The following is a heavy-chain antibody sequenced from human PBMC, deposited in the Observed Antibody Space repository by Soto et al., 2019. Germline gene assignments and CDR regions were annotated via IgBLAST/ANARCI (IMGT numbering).Heavy chain of an antibody. V-gene: IGHV1-18*01. J-gene: IGHJ5*02. D-gene: IGHD3-10*01. CDR2: ISAYNGNT. CDR3: ARTTVLLWFGESKPNWFDP. CDR1: GYTFTSYG. Sequence: ASVKVSCKASGYTFTSYGISWVRQAPGQGLEWMGWISAYNGNTNYAQKLQGRVTMTTDTSTSTAYMELRSLRSDDTAVYYRARTTVLLWFGESKPNWFDPWGQGTLVTVSS.